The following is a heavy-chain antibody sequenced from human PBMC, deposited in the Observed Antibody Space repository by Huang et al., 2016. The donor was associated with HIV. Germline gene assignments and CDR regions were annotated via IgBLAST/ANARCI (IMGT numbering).Heavy chain of an antibody. CDR2: IHYSGST. CDR1: GGAISSSSYY. V-gene: IGHV4-39*01. J-gene: IGHJ4*02. CDR3: ARHSDDFWSGYSYFDY. D-gene: IGHD3-3*01. Sequence: QLPLQESGPGLVKPSETLSLTCTVSGGAISSSSYYWGWIRQPPGKGLEWIGSIHYSGSTYYNPSLKSRVTISVDTSKNQFSLKLSSVTAADTAVYYCARHSDDFWSGYSYFDYWGQGTLVPVSS.